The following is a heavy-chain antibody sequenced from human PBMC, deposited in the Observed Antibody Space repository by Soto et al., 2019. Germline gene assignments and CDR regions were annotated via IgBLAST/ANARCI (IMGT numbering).Heavy chain of an antibody. CDR1: GFTFSTYW. V-gene: IGHV3-7*01. J-gene: IGHJ6*03. Sequence: GGSLRLSCAASGFTFSTYWMGWARQDPGKGLEWVATIKQDGSDKYYVDSVKGRFTISRDNAKNSLYLHMNSLRVEDTAVYYCTRFCGGGSCYPSHYYYFMDVWGKGTTVTVSS. D-gene: IGHD2-15*01. CDR3: TRFCGGGSCYPSHYYYFMDV. CDR2: IKQDGSDK.